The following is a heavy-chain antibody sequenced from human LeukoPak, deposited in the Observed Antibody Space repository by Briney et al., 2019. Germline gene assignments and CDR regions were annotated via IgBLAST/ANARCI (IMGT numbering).Heavy chain of an antibody. J-gene: IGHJ2*01. Sequence: SETLSLTCTVSGGSISSSSYYWGWIRQPPGKGLEWIGEINHSGSTNYNPSLKSRVTISVDTSKNQFSLKLSSVTAADTAVYFCARGLVDYYDYVWGSHLNPASDLWGRGTLVTVSS. D-gene: IGHD3-16*02. CDR1: GGSISSSSYY. CDR2: INHSGST. V-gene: IGHV4-39*07. CDR3: ARGLVDYYDYVWGSHLNPASDL.